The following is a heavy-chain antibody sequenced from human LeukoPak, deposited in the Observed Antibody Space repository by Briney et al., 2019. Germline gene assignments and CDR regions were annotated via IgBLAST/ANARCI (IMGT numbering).Heavy chain of an antibody. CDR1: GGTFGSYA. CDR2: IIPILDMA. CDR3: ADELEQDYFDY. Sequence: SVKVSCKASGGTFGSYAISWVRQAPGQGLEWMGRIIPILDMANYAQKFQGRVTITADKSTSTAYMELGSLRSEDTAVYYCADELEQDYFDYWGQGTLVTVSS. D-gene: IGHD1/OR15-1a*01. V-gene: IGHV1-69*04. J-gene: IGHJ4*02.